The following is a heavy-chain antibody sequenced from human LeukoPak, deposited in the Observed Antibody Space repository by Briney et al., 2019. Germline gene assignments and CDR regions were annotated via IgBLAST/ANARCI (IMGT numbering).Heavy chain of an antibody. CDR3: ARGVRFLEWLSRKYYFDY. CDR2: MNPNSGNT. V-gene: IGHV1-8*01. J-gene: IGHJ4*02. D-gene: IGHD3-3*01. CDR1: GYTFTSYD. Sequence: ASVKVSCKASGYTFTSYDISWVRQATGQGLEWMGWMNPNSGNTGYAQKFQGRVTMTRNTSISTAYMELSSLRSEDTAVYYCARGVRFLEWLSRKYYFDYWGQGTLVTVSS.